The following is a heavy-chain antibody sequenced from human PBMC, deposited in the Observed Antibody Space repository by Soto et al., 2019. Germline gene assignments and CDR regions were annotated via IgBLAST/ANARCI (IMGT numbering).Heavy chain of an antibody. CDR1: GGTFSNDI. Sequence: ASVKVSCKASGGTFSNDIITWVRQAPGQGLEWMGRIIPLLDIANYAQKFQGRVTITADKSTSTAYMELSSLRSEDTAVYYCVRDSPIGSTYSGYDGIDYWGQGTLVTVSS. V-gene: IGHV1-69*04. CDR3: VRDSPIGSTYSGYDGIDY. CDR2: IIPLLDIA. J-gene: IGHJ4*02. D-gene: IGHD5-12*01.